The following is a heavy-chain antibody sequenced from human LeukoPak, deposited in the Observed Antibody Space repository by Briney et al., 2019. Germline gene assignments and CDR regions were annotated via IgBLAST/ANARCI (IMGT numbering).Heavy chain of an antibody. CDR3: AREPLGYQLLYFDY. CDR1: GGSISSSGYF. J-gene: IGHJ4*02. D-gene: IGHD2-2*02. CDR2: SYYGGST. Sequence: SETLSLTCSVSGGSISSSGYFWAWIRQPPGKGLEWIGSSYYGGSTYYNVPLKSRVTISVDTSKNQFSLKLSSVTAADTAVYYCAREPLGYQLLYFDYWGQGTLVTVSS. V-gene: IGHV4-39*07.